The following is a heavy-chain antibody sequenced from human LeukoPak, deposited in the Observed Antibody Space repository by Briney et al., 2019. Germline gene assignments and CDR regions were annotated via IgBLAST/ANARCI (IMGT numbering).Heavy chain of an antibody. Sequence: PGGSLRLFPAAPAFTFSSYSMNWVRQAPGKGLEWVSSISSSSSYIYYADSVKGRFTISRDNAKNSLYLQINSLRAEDTAVYYCARVKDSGFDPYYYYGMVVGGKGTTVTVSS. CDR1: AFTFSSYS. J-gene: IGHJ6*04. V-gene: IGHV3-21*01. CDR2: ISSSSSYI. CDR3: ARVKDSGFDPYYYYGMVV. D-gene: IGHD5-12*01.